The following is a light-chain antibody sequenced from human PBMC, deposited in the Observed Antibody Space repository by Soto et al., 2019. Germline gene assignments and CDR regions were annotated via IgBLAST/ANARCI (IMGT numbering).Light chain of an antibody. CDR2: VTP. CDR3: QQTYRRPGT. Sequence: DIQMTQSPSFLSASVGDRVTVTCRPSQNISKFLNWYQEKPGKPPKILIYVTPNLENGVPSRFKGSGSGTDFALTINGLQPEDFATYYCQQTYRRPGTFGQGTRV. V-gene: IGKV1-39*01. J-gene: IGKJ1*01. CDR1: QNISKF.